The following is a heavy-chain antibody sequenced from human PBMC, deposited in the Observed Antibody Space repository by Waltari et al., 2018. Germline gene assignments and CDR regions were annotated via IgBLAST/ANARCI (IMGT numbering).Heavy chain of an antibody. D-gene: IGHD3-3*01. J-gene: IGHJ5*02. V-gene: IGHV4-34*01. CDR1: GGSFSGYY. CDR2: INHRGST. Sequence: QVQLQQWGAGLLKPSETLSLTCAVYGGSFSGYYWSWIRQPPGKGLEWIGEINHRGSTNYNPALKSRVTISVDTSKNQFSRKLSSVTAADTAVYYWARKRTDYDFWSGYYTGWFDPWGQGTLVTVSS. CDR3: ARKRTDYDFWSGYYTGWFDP.